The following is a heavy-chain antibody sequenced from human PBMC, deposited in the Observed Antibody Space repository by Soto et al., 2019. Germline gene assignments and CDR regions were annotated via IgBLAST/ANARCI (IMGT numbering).Heavy chain of an antibody. D-gene: IGHD3-22*01. V-gene: IGHV4-59*01. J-gene: IGHJ4*02. Sequence: SETLSLTCPVSGGSISSYYWSWIRPPPGKGLEWIGYIYYSGSTNYNPSLKSRVTISVDTSKNQFSLKLSSVTAADTAMYYCARQIYDSDTGPNFQYYFDSWGQGTPVTVSS. CDR1: GGSISSYY. CDR2: IYYSGST. CDR3: ARQIYDSDTGPNFQYYFDS.